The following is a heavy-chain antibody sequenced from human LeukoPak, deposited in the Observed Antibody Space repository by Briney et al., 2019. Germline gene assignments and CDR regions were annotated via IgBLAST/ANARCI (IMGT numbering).Heavy chain of an antibody. CDR3: AADLDTAMVIAY. V-gene: IGHV1-58*02. CDR1: GFTFTSSA. D-gene: IGHD5-18*01. Sequence: ASVKVSCKASGFTFTSSAMQWVRQARGQRLEWIGWIVVGSGNTNYAQKFQERVTITRDMSTSTAYMELSSLRSEDTAVYYCAADLDTAMVIAYWGQGTLVTVSP. J-gene: IGHJ4*02. CDR2: IVVGSGNT.